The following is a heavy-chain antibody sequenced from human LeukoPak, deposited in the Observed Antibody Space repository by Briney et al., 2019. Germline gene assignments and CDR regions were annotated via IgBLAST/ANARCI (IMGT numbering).Heavy chain of an antibody. CDR3: TIYYDFWSGYSDRDLVFDY. J-gene: IGHJ4*02. Sequence: GSLRLSCAASGFTFSNAWMSWVRQAPGKGLEWVGRIKSKTDGGTTDYAAPVKGRFTISRDDSRNTLYLQMNSLKTEDTAVYYCTIYYDFWSGYSDRDLVFDYWGQGTLVTVSS. CDR2: IKSKTDGGTT. D-gene: IGHD3-3*01. V-gene: IGHV3-15*01. CDR1: GFTFSNAW.